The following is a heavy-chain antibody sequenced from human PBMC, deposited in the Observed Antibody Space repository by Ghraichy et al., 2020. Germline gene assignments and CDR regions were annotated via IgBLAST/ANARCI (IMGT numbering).Heavy chain of an antibody. J-gene: IGHJ6*02. V-gene: IGHV3-74*01. CDR3: ARDWRHGPDV. CDR2: IYSDGDNT. Sequence: LSLTCAASGFTFSSFWMHWVRQAPGKGLVWVSRIYSDGDNTNYADSVKGRFTISRDNAKNTLYLQMNSLRAEDTAVYYCARDWRHGPDVWGQGTTVTVSS. CDR1: GFTFSSFW.